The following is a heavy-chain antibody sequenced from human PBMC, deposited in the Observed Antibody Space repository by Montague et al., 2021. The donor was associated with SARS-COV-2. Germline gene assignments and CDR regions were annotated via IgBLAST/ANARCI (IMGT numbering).Heavy chain of an antibody. CDR2: INYSGST. CDR1: GDSMNNYY. D-gene: IGHD6-13*01. J-gene: IGHJ4*02. V-gene: IGHV4-59*01. CDR3: ARAPIYRSSWYAYFDY. Sequence: SETLSLTCTVSGDSMNNYYWSWIRQPPGKGLEWVGYINYSGSTXXXPSXXXRVTLSRDTSKNQFSLRLTSVTAADTAMYFCARAPIYRSSWYAYFDYWGQGTLVIVSS.